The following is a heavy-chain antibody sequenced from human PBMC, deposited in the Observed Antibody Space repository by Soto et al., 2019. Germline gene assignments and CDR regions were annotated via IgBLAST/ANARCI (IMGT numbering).Heavy chain of an antibody. J-gene: IGHJ4*02. CDR2: VYHTGST. CDR3: ARAKLCNTLSCPHSFDT. Sequence: QVLLQESGPGLINASGTLSLTCGVSGGSISTNNWWSLVRQTPGQGLEWIAEVYHTGSTNYNPSLKSRLTISVDKSKNQFSLRLTSVTAADSAVYYCARAKLCNTLSCPHSFDTWGQGPLVSVSS. CDR1: GGSISTNNW. D-gene: IGHD2-15*01. V-gene: IGHV4-4*02.